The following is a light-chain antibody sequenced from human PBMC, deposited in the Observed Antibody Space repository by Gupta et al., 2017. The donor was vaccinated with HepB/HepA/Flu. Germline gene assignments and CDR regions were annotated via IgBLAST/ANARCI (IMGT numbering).Light chain of an antibody. V-gene: IGLV2-14*03. CDR1: SNDVGAYTY. Sequence: QSALTQPASVSGSSGQSITISCTGTSNDVGAYTYVSWYQQHPGKAPKLMIYDVSNRPSGVSNRFSGSKTGNTASLTISGLQADDEADYYCNSYTSSSTLDYVFGTGTKVTVL. CDR3: NSYTSSSTLDYV. CDR2: DVS. J-gene: IGLJ1*01.